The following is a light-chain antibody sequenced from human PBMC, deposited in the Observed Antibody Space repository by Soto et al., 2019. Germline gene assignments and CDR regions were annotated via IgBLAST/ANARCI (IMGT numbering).Light chain of an antibody. CDR3: QQTYSTPQT. J-gene: IGKJ1*01. V-gene: IGKV1-39*01. Sequence: DIQMTQSPSSLSASVGDRVTITCRASQDITTYLNWYQQKPGKAPKLLIYDASSLQSGVPSRFSGSGSGTDFTPANSSLQPEDFATYYCQQTYSTPQTFGQGTKVDIK. CDR2: DAS. CDR1: QDITTY.